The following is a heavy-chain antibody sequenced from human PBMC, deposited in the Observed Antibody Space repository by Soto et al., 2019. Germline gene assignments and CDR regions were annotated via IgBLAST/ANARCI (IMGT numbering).Heavy chain of an antibody. CDR3: ARLLGHPDLSNYYYYMDV. D-gene: IGHD1-26*01. V-gene: IGHV4-59*01. Sequence: PSETLSLTCTVSGGSISSDYWSWIRQPPGKGLEWIGYIYYSGSTNYNPSLKSRVTISVDTSKKQFSLKLSSVTAADTAVYYFARLLGHPDLSNYYYYMDVWGKGTTVTVSS. CDR2: IYYSGST. J-gene: IGHJ6*03. CDR1: GGSISSDY.